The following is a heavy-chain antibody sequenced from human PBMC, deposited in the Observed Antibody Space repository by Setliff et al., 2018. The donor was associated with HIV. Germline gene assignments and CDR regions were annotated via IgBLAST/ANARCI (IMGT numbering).Heavy chain of an antibody. J-gene: IGHJ6*03. V-gene: IGHV1-69*13. Sequence: GASVKVSCKASGDTFRSRAFNWVRQAPGQGPEWMGGIIPMFGTANYAQQFQGRVTITADESTSTAYMELSSLRSEDTAVYYCARDNPTSISSGWYGWRYYYYMDVWGKGTTVTVSS. CDR3: ARDNPTSISSGWYGWRYYYYMDV. CDR2: IIPMFGTA. CDR1: GDTFRSRA. D-gene: IGHD6-19*01.